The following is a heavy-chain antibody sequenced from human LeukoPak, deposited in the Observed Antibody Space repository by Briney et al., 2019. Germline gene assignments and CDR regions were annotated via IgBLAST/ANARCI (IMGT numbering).Heavy chain of an antibody. CDR1: EFTFSLYA. D-gene: IGHD1-14*01. CDR2: INDVSGDI. Sequence: GGSLRLSCPASEFTFSLYAMNWVRKAPGKGLEWVSYINDVSGDIHYADSVRGRFTISRDNAKNTLYLQMNSLRAEDTAVYYCARDTFQPGRIDCWGLGTLVIVSS. CDR3: ARDTFQPGRIDC. V-gene: IGHV3-21*05. J-gene: IGHJ4*02.